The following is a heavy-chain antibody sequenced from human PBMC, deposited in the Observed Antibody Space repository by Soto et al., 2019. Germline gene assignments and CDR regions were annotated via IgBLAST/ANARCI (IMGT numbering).Heavy chain of an antibody. D-gene: IGHD3-10*01. CDR2: IYPGDSDT. Sequence: PGESLKISCKGSGYTFTIYWIGWVRQMPGKGLEWMGIIYPGDSDTRYSPSFQGQVTISADKSISTAYLQWSSLKASDTAMYYCAGGGVRGVITRTRDYYGMDVWGQGTTVTVSS. J-gene: IGHJ6*02. CDR3: AGGGVRGVITRTRDYYGMDV. CDR1: GYTFTIYW. V-gene: IGHV5-51*01.